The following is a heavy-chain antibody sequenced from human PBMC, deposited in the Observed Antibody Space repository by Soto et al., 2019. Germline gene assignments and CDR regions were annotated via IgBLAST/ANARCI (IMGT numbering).Heavy chain of an antibody. V-gene: IGHV3-7*01. CDR3: GRDEVCNAVGV. Sequence: EVRLVESGGGLVQPGGSLRLSCVASGFTFTSYWMSWVRQAPGKGLEWVANIKGDGSEKRYVDSVKGRLTISRDNAKNSVYLKMNSLRVEDTALYYCGRDEVCNAVGVWGQETTVTVSS. J-gene: IGHJ6*02. CDR2: IKGDGSEK. D-gene: IGHD4-4*01. CDR1: GFTFTSYW.